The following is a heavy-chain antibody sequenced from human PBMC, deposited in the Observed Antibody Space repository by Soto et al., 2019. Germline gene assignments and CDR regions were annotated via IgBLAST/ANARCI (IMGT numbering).Heavy chain of an antibody. Sequence: PSETLTLTCTVSGGSVSSGSSCCICIRQPPGKGLEWIGYIYYSGSTNYNPSLKSRVTISVDTSKNQFSLKLSSVTAADTAVYYCASLNLSRQQLVDYWGQGTLVTVSS. CDR3: ASLNLSRQQLVDY. CDR1: GGSVSSGSSC. CDR2: IYYSGST. D-gene: IGHD6-13*01. V-gene: IGHV4-61*01. J-gene: IGHJ4*02.